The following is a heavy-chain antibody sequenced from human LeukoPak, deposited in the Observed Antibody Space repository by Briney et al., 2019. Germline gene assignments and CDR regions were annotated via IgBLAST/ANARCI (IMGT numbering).Heavy chain of an antibody. V-gene: IGHV3-48*04. CDR2: ISSSGNTI. CDR1: GFTFSSYW. Sequence: PGGSLRLSCAASGFTFSSYWMNWVRQAPGEGLEWVSYISSSGNTIYYADSVKGRFTISRDNAKNSLYLQMNSLRAEDTALYFCARGPPNYYDSSGYFYLWGQGTLVTVSS. CDR3: ARGPPNYYDSSGYFYL. D-gene: IGHD3-22*01. J-gene: IGHJ4*02.